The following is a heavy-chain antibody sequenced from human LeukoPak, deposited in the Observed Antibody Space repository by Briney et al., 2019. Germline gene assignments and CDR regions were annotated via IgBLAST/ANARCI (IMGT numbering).Heavy chain of an antibody. D-gene: IGHD3-3*01. CDR1: GYSFTSYW. V-gene: IGHV5-51*01. Sequence: GESLKISCKGSGYSFTSYWIGWVRQMPGKGLEWMGIIYPGDSDTRYSPSFQGQVTISADKSISTAYLQWSSLKASDTAMYYCVRLYTGDDFWSGYFGLNYYYYYMDVWGKGTTVTVSS. CDR3: VRLYTGDDFWSGYFGLNYYYYYMDV. CDR2: IYPGDSDT. J-gene: IGHJ6*03.